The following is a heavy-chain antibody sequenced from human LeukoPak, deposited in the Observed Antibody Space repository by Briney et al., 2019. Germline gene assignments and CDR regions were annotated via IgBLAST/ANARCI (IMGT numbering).Heavy chain of an antibody. CDR1: GGSISSYY. CDR3: ARHARSCGSYCSSDNWFDP. J-gene: IGHJ5*02. V-gene: IGHV4-59*08. CDR2: IYYSGST. D-gene: IGHD1-26*01. Sequence: SETLSLTCTVSGGSISSYYWSWIRQPPGKGLEWIGYIYYSGSTNYNPSLKSRVTISVDTSKNQFSLKLSSVTAADTAVYYCARHARSCGSYCSSDNWFDPLGPGNPGHRLL.